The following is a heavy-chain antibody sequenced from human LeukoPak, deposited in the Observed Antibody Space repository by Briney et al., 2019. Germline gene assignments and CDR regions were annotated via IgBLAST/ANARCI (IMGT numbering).Heavy chain of an antibody. J-gene: IGHJ4*02. CDR2: IYYSGST. Sequence: SETLSLTCTVSGGSISSGGYYWSWIRQHPGKGLEWIGYIYYSGSTYYNPSLKSRVTISVDTSKNQFSLKLSSVTAADTAVYYCARATYDYLFDYWAREPWSPSPQ. CDR1: GGSISSGGYY. V-gene: IGHV4-31*03. CDR3: ARATYDYLFDY. D-gene: IGHD4-11*01.